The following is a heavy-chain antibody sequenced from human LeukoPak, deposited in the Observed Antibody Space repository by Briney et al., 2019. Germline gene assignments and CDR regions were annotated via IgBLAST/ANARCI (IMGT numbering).Heavy chain of an antibody. CDR2: LYTGGST. CDR1: GLTVGVNF. J-gene: IGHJ4*02. Sequence: GGSLGLSCPASGLTVGVNFLSCFRQVPGRGWEWVSVLYTGGSTHYADSVKGRFTISRDISKNTVYLQMNSLRAEDTAVYYCVRVAPPLAMITIVDYWGQGTLVTVSS. D-gene: IGHD3-16*01. CDR3: VRVAPPLAMITIVDY. V-gene: IGHV3-53*01.